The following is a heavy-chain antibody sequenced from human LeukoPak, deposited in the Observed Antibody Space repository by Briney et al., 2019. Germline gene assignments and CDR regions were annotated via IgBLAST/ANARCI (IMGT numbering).Heavy chain of an antibody. CDR1: GFTFSSYE. V-gene: IGHV3-48*03. Sequence: GGSLRLSCAASGFTFSSYEMNWVRQAPGKGLEWVSYISSSGSTIYYADSVKGRFTISRDNAKNSLYLQMNSLRAEDTAVYYCASATAAAETDYWGQGTLVTVSS. J-gene: IGHJ4*02. CDR2: ISSSGSTI. CDR3: ASATAAAETDY. D-gene: IGHD6-13*01.